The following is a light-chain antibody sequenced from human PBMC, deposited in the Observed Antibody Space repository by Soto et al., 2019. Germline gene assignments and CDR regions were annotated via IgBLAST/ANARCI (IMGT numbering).Light chain of an antibody. Sequence: EIVLTQSPGTLSLSPGERATLSCRASQSVSSSYLAWYQQKPGQAPRLLIYDASSRATGIADRFSGSGSGTDFTLTISRLEPEDFAVYYWQQYGSSPWYTFGQGTKLEIK. CDR1: QSVSSSY. CDR3: QQYGSSPWYT. CDR2: DAS. V-gene: IGKV3-20*01. J-gene: IGKJ2*01.